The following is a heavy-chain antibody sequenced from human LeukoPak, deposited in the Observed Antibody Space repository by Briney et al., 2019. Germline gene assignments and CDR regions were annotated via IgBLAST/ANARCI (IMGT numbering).Heavy chain of an antibody. V-gene: IGHV3-74*01. Sequence: GGSLRLSCAASGFTFSSYWMHWVRQAPGKGLVWVSRINSDGSITSYADSVKGRFTISRDNSKNTLYLQMNSLRAEDTAVYYCARDKGYNYGYSMDYWGQGTLVTVSS. CDR3: ARDKGYNYGYSMDY. D-gene: IGHD5-18*01. CDR1: GFTFSSYW. J-gene: IGHJ4*02. CDR2: INSDGSIT.